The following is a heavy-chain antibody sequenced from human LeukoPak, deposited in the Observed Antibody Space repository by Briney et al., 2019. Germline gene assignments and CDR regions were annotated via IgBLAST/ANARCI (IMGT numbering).Heavy chain of an antibody. Sequence: SETLSLTCTVSGGSISSGGYYWSWIRQHPGKGLEWIGYIYYSGSTYYNPSLKSRVTISVDTSKNQFSLKLSSVTAADTAVYYCARAHRRDSSGSYFDYWGQGTLVTVSS. J-gene: IGHJ4*02. CDR1: GGSISSGGYY. V-gene: IGHV4-31*03. D-gene: IGHD3-22*01. CDR2: IYYSGST. CDR3: ARAHRRDSSGSYFDY.